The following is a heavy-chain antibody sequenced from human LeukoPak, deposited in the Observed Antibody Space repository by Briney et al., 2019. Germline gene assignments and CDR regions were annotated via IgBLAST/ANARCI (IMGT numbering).Heavy chain of an antibody. CDR3: ASDEKGDLWFDP. CDR2: IYYSGST. D-gene: IGHD3-16*01. CDR1: GGSISSGGYY. Sequence: SETLSLTCTVSGGSISSGGYYWSWIRQHPGKGLEWIGYIYYSGSTYYNPSLKSRVTISVDTSKNQFSLKLSSVTAADTAVYYCASDEKGDLWFDPWGQGTLVTVSS. J-gene: IGHJ5*02. V-gene: IGHV4-31*03.